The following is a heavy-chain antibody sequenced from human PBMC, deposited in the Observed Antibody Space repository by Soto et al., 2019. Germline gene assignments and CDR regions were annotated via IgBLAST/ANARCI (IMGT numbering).Heavy chain of an antibody. V-gene: IGHV4-30-4*01. Sequence: QVQLQESGPGLVKPSQTLSLTCTVSGGSISSGDHYWSWIRQPPGKGLEWIGSIHYSGSTYYNPSLKSRVTLSLDMSKNQFFLKLSSVTAADTAVYYCAKKYRDGYDFWGQGTLVTVSS. D-gene: IGHD6-6*01. CDR1: GGSISSGDHY. CDR3: AKKYRDGYDF. J-gene: IGHJ4*02. CDR2: IHYSGST.